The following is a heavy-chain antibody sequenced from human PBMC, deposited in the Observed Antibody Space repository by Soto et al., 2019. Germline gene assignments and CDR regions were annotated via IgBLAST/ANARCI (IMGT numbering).Heavy chain of an antibody. CDR2: INHSGST. CDR3: ARGRDSSGYYVPPTLDY. CDR1: GGSFSGYY. J-gene: IGHJ4*02. Sequence: SETLSLTCAVYGGSFSGYYWSWIRQPPGKGLEWIGEINHSGSTNYNPSLKSRVTISVDTSKNQFSLKLSSVTAADTAVYYCARGRDSSGYYVPPTLDYWGQGTLVTVSS. V-gene: IGHV4-34*01. D-gene: IGHD3-22*01.